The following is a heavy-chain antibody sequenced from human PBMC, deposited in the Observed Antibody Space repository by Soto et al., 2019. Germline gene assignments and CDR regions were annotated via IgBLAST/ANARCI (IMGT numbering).Heavy chain of an antibody. CDR1: GFTFSSYG. CDR2: IKQDGSNK. D-gene: IGHD4-17*01. Sequence: PGGSLRLSCAASGFTFSSYGMHWVRQAPGKGLEWVANIKQDGSNKYYADSVKGRFTISRDNAKNSLYLQMNSLRAEDTAVYYCARDIYGGYWGQGTLVTVSS. J-gene: IGHJ4*02. V-gene: IGHV3-7*01. CDR3: ARDIYGGY.